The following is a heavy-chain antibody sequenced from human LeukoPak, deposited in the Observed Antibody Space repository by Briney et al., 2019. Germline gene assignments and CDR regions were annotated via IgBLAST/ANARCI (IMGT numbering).Heavy chain of an antibody. J-gene: IGHJ4*02. CDR3: AKRIGSGSGPFDY. CDR2: ISGSGGST. V-gene: IGHV3-23*01. CDR1: GFTFSSYA. Sequence: GGSLRLSCAASGFTFSSYAMSWDRQAPGKGLEWVSAISGSGGSTYYADSVKGRFTISRDNSKNTLYLQMNSLRAEDTAVYYCAKRIGSGSGPFDYWGQETLVTVSS. D-gene: IGHD3-10*01.